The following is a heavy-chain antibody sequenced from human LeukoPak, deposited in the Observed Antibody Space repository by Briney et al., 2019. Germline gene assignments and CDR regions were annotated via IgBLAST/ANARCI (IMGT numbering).Heavy chain of an antibody. CDR3: AKDLGYYYDSSGDTGNFDY. D-gene: IGHD3-22*01. CDR1: GFTFSGYG. Sequence: GGSLRLSCAASGFTFSGYGMHWVRQAPGKGLEWVAFIRYDGSNKYYADSVKGRFTISRDNSKNTLYLQMNSLRAEDTAVYYCAKDLGYYYDSSGDTGNFDYWGQGTLVTVSS. CDR2: IRYDGSNK. V-gene: IGHV3-30*02. J-gene: IGHJ4*02.